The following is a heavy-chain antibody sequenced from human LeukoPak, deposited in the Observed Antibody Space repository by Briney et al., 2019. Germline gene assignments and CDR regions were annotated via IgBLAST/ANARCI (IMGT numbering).Heavy chain of an antibody. CDR3: AKDQDCSGGSCQFDY. V-gene: IGHV3-30*18. D-gene: IGHD2-15*01. J-gene: IGHJ4*02. CDR1: GFTFSSYG. CDR2: ISYDGSNK. Sequence: PGRSLRLSCAASGFTFSSYGMHWVRQAPGKGLEWVAVISYDGSNKYYADSVKGRFTISRDNSKNTLYLQMNSLRAEDTAMYYCAKDQDCSGGSCQFDYWGQGTLVTVSS.